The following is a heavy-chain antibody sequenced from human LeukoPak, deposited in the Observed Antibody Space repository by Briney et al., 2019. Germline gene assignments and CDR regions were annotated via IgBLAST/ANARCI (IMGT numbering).Heavy chain of an antibody. CDR2: IRYDGSHT. CDR1: GFTFSDYG. CDR3: AKGGSWFGELPDFDY. J-gene: IGHJ4*02. D-gene: IGHD3-10*01. Sequence: GGSLRLSCAASGFTFSDYGMHWVRQAPGKGLEWVTFIRYDGSHTYYADSVKGRFTIPRDNSKNILYLQMNSLRAEDTAVYYCAKGGSWFGELPDFDYWGQGTLVTVSS. V-gene: IGHV3-30*02.